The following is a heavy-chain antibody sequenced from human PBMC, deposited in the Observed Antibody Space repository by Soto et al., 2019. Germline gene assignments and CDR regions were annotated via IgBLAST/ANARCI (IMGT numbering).Heavy chain of an antibody. CDR2: ISYDGSNK. Sequence: QVQLGEFGGGVVQPGGSLRPSCPAPGFTFSSDSIHWVRQAHGKGLEWVAVISYDGSNKYYADSVKGRFTISRDNSKNTLYLQMNSLRAEDTAVYYCARDTIAVAGTGRFDYWGQGTLVTVSS. V-gene: IGHV3-30-3*01. J-gene: IGHJ4*02. D-gene: IGHD6-19*01. CDR1: GFTFSSDS. CDR3: ARDTIAVAGTGRFDY.